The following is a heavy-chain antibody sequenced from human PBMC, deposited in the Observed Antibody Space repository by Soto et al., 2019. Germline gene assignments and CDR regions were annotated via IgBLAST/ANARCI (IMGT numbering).Heavy chain of an antibody. V-gene: IGHV3-13*01. D-gene: IGHD2-21*02. Sequence: EVQLVESGGGLVQPGASLRLSCAASGFIFSSYDMHWVRQGTGKGLEWVSGISTAGETYYRGSVRGRFTISRENAKNSLYLQMNSLRAEDTAVYYCARDATGLVTAFDMWGQGTMVTVSS. CDR3: ARDATGLVTAFDM. CDR2: ISTAGET. J-gene: IGHJ3*02. CDR1: GFIFSSYD.